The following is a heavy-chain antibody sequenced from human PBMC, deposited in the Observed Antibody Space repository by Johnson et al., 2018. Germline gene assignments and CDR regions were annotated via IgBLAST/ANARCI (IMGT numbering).Heavy chain of an antibody. CDR1: GYSFTNSG. D-gene: IGHD2-2*01. CDR3: VASTPSYYMDV. CDR2: ISAGNGIT. Sequence: QVQLQESGAEVKKPGASVKVSCKASGYSFTNSGMHWVRQAPGQRLECMGWISAGNGITKYSEKFQGRVTITRDTSASTAYIDLSSLRSEDTAVYYCVASTPSYYMDVWGTGTTVTVSS. V-gene: IGHV1-3*01. J-gene: IGHJ6*03.